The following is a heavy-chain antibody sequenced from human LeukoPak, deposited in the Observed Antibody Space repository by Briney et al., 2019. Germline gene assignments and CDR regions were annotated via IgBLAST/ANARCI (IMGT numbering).Heavy chain of an antibody. D-gene: IGHD2-15*01. CDR1: GYTFTGYY. J-gene: IGHJ4*02. V-gene: IGHV1-2*02. CDR2: INPNSGGT. Sequence: ASVKVSCKASGYTFTGYYMHWVRQAPGQGLEWMGWINPNSGGTNYAQKFQGRVTTTRDTSISTACMELSRLRSDDTAVYYCARGGCSGGSCYFFDYWGQGTLVTVSS. CDR3: ARGGCSGGSCYFFDY.